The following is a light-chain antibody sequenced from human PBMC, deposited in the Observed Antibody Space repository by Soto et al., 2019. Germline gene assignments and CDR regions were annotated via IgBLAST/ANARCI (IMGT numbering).Light chain of an antibody. CDR1: STNVGDYHY. Sequence: QSALTQPRSVSGSPGQSVTISCTGTSTNVGDYHYVSWYQVHPGKAPKLIIYDVSKRPSGVPDRFSGSKSGNTASLTISGLQAEDEADFYCCSYAGDYTLLFGGGTKLTVL. CDR3: CSYAGDYTLL. V-gene: IGLV2-11*01. CDR2: DVS. J-gene: IGLJ2*01.